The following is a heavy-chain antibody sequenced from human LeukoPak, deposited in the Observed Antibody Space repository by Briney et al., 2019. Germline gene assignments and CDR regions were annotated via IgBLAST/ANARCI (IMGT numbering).Heavy chain of an antibody. CDR2: IYHSGST. V-gene: IGHV4-30-2*01. Sequence: PSETLSLTCTVSGGSISSGGYYWSWIRQPPGKGLEWIGYIYHSGSTYYNPSLKSRVTISVDRSKNQFSLKLSSVTAADTAVYYCAREGAGTWAFDIWGQGTMVTVSS. CDR3: AREGAGTWAFDI. D-gene: IGHD1-14*01. CDR1: GGSISSGGYY. J-gene: IGHJ3*02.